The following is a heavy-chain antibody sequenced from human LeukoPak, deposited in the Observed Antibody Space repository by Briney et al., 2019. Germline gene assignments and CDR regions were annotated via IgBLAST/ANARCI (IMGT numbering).Heavy chain of an antibody. J-gene: IGHJ4*02. CDR3: ARGQRAEYSSGWYRRATSHDY. CDR1: GGSISSGGYY. Sequence: PSETLSLTCTVSGGSISSGGYYWSWIRQHPGKGLEWIGYIYYSGSTNYNPSLKSRVTISVDTSKNQFSLKLSSVTAADTAVYYCARGQRAEYSSGWYRRATSHDYWGQGTLVTVSS. V-gene: IGHV4-31*03. D-gene: IGHD6-19*01. CDR2: IYYSGST.